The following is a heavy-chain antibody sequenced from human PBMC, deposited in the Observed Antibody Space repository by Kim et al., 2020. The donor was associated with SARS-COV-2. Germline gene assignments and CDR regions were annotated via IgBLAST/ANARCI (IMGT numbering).Heavy chain of an antibody. D-gene: IGHD6-19*01. CDR3: ARGDTGIAVAGGQRDAFDI. V-gene: IGHV6-1*01. J-gene: IGHJ3*02. Sequence: SQTLSLTCAISGDSVSSNSAAWNWIRQSPSRGLEWLGRTYYRSKWYNDYAVSVKSRITINPDTSKNQFSLQLNSVTPEDTAVYYCARGDTGIAVAGGQRDAFDIWGQGTMVTVSS. CDR2: TYYRSKWYN. CDR1: GDSVSSNSAA.